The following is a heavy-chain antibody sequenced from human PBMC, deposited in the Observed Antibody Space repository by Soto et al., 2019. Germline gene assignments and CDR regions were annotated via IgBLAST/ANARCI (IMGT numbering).Heavy chain of an antibody. D-gene: IGHD2-15*01. CDR3: ANGFTPYTTKYYYYGMDV. Sequence: GGSLRLSCVASGFTFDYYWMHWVRQAPGEGLMWVSRLQTDGSNKYYADSVKGRFTISRDNSKNTLYLQMNSLRAEDTAVYYCANGFTPYTTKYYYYGMDVWGQGTTVTVSS. V-gene: IGHV3-30*02. CDR1: GFTFDYYW. CDR2: LQTDGSNK. J-gene: IGHJ6*02.